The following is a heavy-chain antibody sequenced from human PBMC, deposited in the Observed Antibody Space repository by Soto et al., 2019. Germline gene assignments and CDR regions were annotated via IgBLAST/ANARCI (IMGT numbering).Heavy chain of an antibody. V-gene: IGHV3-21*01. CDR3: ARDGDSSGWYDY. CDR2: ISSSSSYI. D-gene: IGHD6-19*01. Sequence: PGGSLRLSCAASGFTFSSYSMNWVRQAPGKGLEWVSSISSSSSYIYYADSVKGRFTISRDNAKNSLYLQMNSLRAEDTALYYCARDGDSSGWYDYWGQGTLVTVSS. J-gene: IGHJ4*02. CDR1: GFTFSSYS.